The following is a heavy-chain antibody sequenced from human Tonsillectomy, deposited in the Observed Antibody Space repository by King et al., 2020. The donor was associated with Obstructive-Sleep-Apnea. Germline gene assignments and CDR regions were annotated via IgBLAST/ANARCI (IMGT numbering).Heavy chain of an antibody. V-gene: IGHV4-34*01. CDR3: ARARRDYYYYGMDV. CDR1: GGSFSGYY. CDR2: INHSGST. J-gene: IGHJ6*02. Sequence: VQLQQWGAGLLKPSETLSLTCAVYGGSFSGYYWSWIRQPPGKGLEWIGEINHSGSTNYNPSLKSRVTISVDTSKNQFSLKLSSVTAADTAVYYCARARRDYYYYGMDVWGQGTTVTVSS.